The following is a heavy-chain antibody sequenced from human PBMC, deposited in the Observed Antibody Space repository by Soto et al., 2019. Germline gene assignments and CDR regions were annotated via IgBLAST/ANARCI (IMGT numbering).Heavy chain of an antibody. CDR2: ISGSGGST. CDR3: AKSMGNSIAARRAHSAY. J-gene: IGHJ4*02. CDR1: GFTFSSYA. D-gene: IGHD6-6*01. Sequence: EVQLLESGGGLVQPGGSLRLSCAASGFTFSSYAMSWVRQAPGQGLEWVSAISGSGGSTYYADSVKGRFTSSRDNSKNTLYLQMNSLRAEDTAVYYCAKSMGNSIAARRAHSAYGGQGTLVTVSS. V-gene: IGHV3-23*01.